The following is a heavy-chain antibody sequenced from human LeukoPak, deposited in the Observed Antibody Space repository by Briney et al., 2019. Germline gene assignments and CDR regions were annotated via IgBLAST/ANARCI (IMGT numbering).Heavy chain of an antibody. CDR3: ARGPRVLPVGVLRFLEWLAFDY. CDR1: GYSISSGYY. CDR2: INHSGST. D-gene: IGHD3-3*01. Sequence: PSETLSLTCAVSGYSISSGYYWSWIRQPPGKGLEWIGEINHSGSTNYNPSLKSRVTISVDTSKNQFSLKLSSVTAADTAVYYCARGPRVLPVGVLRFLEWLAFDYWGQGTLVTVSS. V-gene: IGHV4-34*01. J-gene: IGHJ4*02.